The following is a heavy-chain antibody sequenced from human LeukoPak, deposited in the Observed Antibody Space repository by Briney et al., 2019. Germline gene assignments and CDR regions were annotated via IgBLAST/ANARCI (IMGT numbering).Heavy chain of an antibody. J-gene: IGHJ5*02. CDR1: GGSISSYY. D-gene: IGHD2-15*01. CDR3: ARVRVGGRNWFDP. CDR2: IYYSGST. V-gene: IGHV4-59*01. Sequence: SETLSLTCTVSGGSISSYYWSWIRQPPGKGLEWIGYIYYSGSTNYNPSLKSRVTISVDTSKNQFSLKLSSATAADTAVYYCARVRVGGRNWFDPWGQGTLVTVSS.